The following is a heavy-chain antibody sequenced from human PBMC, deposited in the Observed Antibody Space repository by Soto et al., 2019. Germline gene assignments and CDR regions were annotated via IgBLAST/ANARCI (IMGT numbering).Heavy chain of an antibody. CDR3: ARDLAKGGGSAGFDY. CDR2: INPNSGGT. V-gene: IGHV1-2*02. Sequence: RASVKVSCKASGYTFTGYYMHWVRQAPGQGLEGMGWINPNSGGTKYPQKFQGRVTMTRDTSITTVYMSLTGLKSDDTAVYYCARDLAKGGGSAGFDYWGQGTLATVSS. CDR1: GYTFTGYY. D-gene: IGHD2-15*01. J-gene: IGHJ4*02.